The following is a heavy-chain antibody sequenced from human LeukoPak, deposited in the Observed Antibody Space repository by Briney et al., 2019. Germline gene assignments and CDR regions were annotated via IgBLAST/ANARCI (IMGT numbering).Heavy chain of an antibody. J-gene: IGHJ4*02. CDR1: GYSFTTHG. Sequence: WASVTVSCKASGYSFTTHGISWVRQAPGQGLEWMGWISSYSTYTTYAQKFQGRVTMTTDTSTSTGYLELRSLTSDDTAVYYCARGASSGWYYFDYWGQGTLVTVSS. V-gene: IGHV1-18*01. CDR2: ISSYSTYT. CDR3: ARGASSGWYYFDY. D-gene: IGHD6-19*01.